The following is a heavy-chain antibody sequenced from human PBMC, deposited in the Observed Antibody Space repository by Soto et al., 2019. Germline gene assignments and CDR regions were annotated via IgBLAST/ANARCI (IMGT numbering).Heavy chain of an antibody. V-gene: IGHV5-51*01. CDR1: GYRFTSYW. CDR3: AASIFYYGMDV. Sequence: GESLKISCKASGYRFTSYWIGWVRQMPGKGLECMGIIYPGDSDTKYNPSFQGQVTISADKSITTTYLQWSSLKASDTAIYYCAASIFYYGMDVWGQGTTVTVSS. J-gene: IGHJ6*02. CDR2: IYPGDSDT.